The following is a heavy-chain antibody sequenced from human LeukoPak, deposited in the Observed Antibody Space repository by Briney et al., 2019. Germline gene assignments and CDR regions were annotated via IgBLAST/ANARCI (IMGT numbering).Heavy chain of an antibody. D-gene: IGHD6-13*01. CDR1: GGSISSSTYY. CDR3: GRHSRGPAAGPAFDY. V-gene: IGHV4-39*01. Sequence: PSETLSLTCTVSGGSISSSTYYWGWIRQPPGKGLEWIGSIYYSGSTYYNPSLKSRVTISVDTSKNQFSLSSVTAADTAVYYCGRHSRGPAAGPAFDYWGQGTLVTVSS. CDR2: IYYSGST. J-gene: IGHJ4*02.